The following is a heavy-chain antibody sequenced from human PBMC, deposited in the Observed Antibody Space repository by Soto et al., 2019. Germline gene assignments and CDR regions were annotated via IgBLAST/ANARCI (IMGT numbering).Heavy chain of an antibody. CDR1: GGTFSSYT. V-gene: IGHV1-69*02. J-gene: IGHJ4*02. CDR3: ARGRGGRGDY. CDR2: IIPILGIA. Sequence: QVQLVQSGAEVKKPGSSVKVSCKASGGTFSSYTINWVRQAPEQGLEWMGMIIPILGIANYAQKFQDRVTITADKSTSTAYMELSSLRSEDTAVYYCARGRGGRGDYWGQGTLVTVSS. D-gene: IGHD2-15*01.